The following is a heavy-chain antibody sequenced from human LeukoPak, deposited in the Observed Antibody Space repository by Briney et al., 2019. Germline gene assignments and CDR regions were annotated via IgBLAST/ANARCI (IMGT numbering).Heavy chain of an antibody. CDR2: MNPNSGNT. J-gene: IGHJ6*03. CDR1: GYTFTSYD. Sequence: ASVKVSCKASGYTFTSYDINWVRQATGQGREWRGWMNPNSGNTGYAQKFQGRVTMTRNTSISTAYMELSSLRSEDTAVYYCARVPIIDFWSGYYYYYYYYMDVWGKGTTVTVSS. CDR3: ARVPIIDFWSGYYYYYYYYMDV. V-gene: IGHV1-8*01. D-gene: IGHD3-3*01.